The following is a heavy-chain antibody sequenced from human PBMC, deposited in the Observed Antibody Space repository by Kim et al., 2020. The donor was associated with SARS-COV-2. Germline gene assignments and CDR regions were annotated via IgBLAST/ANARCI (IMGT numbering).Heavy chain of an antibody. CDR3: AKDRGVGARYFQH. D-gene: IGHD1-26*01. Sequence: GGSLRLSCAASGFTFSSYAMSWVRQAPGKGLEWVSVISDSGGNTYYADSVKGRFSISRDNSKTTLYLQMNSLRAEDTAVYYCAKDRGVGARYFQHWGQGTLVTVSS. CDR1: GFTFSSYA. J-gene: IGHJ1*01. V-gene: IGHV3-23*01. CDR2: ISDSGGNT.